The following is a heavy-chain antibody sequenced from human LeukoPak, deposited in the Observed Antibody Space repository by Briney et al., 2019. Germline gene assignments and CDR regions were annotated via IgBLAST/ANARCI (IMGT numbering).Heavy chain of an antibody. D-gene: IGHD5-18*01. CDR3: AKDRVQLWSFFDY. CDR1: GFTVSSNY. Sequence: GGSLRLSCAASGFTVSSNYMSWVRQAPGKGLEWVSAISGSGGSTYYADSVKGRFTISRDNSKNTLYLQMNSLRAEDTAVYYCAKDRVQLWSFFDYWGQGTLVTVSS. J-gene: IGHJ4*02. V-gene: IGHV3-23*01. CDR2: ISGSGGST.